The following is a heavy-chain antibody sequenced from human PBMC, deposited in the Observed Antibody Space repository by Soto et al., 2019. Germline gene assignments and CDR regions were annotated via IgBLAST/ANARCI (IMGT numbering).Heavy chain of an antibody. CDR2: ISAYNGET. Sequence: QVQLVQSGAEVKKPGASVKVSCKASGYTFTSSGFSWVRQAPGQGLEWMAWISAYNGETHYAQKFQGRVTMTTDTSTSTSYMELRSLRSDDTAVYYSARDSGSYMYVSDWGQGTLVTVSS. J-gene: IGHJ4*02. CDR1: GYTFTSSG. V-gene: IGHV1-18*01. CDR3: ARDSGSYMYVSD. D-gene: IGHD1-26*01.